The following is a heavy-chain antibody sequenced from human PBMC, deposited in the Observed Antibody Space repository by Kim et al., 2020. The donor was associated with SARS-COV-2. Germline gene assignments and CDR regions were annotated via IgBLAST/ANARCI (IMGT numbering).Heavy chain of an antibody. D-gene: IGHD2-2*02. J-gene: IGHJ3*02. Sequence: GGSLRLSCAASGFTFSSYEMNWVRQAPGKGLEWVSYISSSGSTIYYADSVKGRFTISRDNAKNSLYLQMNSLRAEDTAVYYCARECSSTSCYTSGAFDIWGQGTMVTVSS. CDR2: ISSSGSTI. CDR3: ARECSSTSCYTSGAFDI. CDR1: GFTFSSYE. V-gene: IGHV3-48*03.